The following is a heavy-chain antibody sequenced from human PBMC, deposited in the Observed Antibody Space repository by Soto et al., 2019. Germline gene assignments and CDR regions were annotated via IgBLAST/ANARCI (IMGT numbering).Heavy chain of an antibody. J-gene: IGHJ4*02. Sequence: GASVKVSCKASGYSFTNYGITWVRQAPGQGLEWMGWISAYNGNTNYAQKLQGRVTMTTDTSTSTAYMELRSLRSDDTAVYYCARDHSSGWYEVDYWGQGTLVTVSS. CDR3: ARDHSSGWYEVDY. CDR1: GYSFTNYG. V-gene: IGHV1-18*01. D-gene: IGHD6-19*01. CDR2: ISAYNGNT.